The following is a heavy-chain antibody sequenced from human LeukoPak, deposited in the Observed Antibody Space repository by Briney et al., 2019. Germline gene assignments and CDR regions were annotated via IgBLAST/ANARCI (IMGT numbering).Heavy chain of an antibody. D-gene: IGHD3-16*02. Sequence: GGSLRLSCAASGFTFSSYAMSWVRQAPGKGLEWVSAISGGGGSTYYADSVKGRFTISRDNSKNTLYLQMNSLRAEDTAVYYCAKVHYDYVWGSYRPLYYYGMDVWGQGTTVTVSS. CDR2: ISGGGGST. J-gene: IGHJ6*02. CDR3: AKVHYDYVWGSYRPLYYYGMDV. V-gene: IGHV3-23*01. CDR1: GFTFSSYA.